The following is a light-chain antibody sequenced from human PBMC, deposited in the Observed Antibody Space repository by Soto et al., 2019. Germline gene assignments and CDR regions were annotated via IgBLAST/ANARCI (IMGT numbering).Light chain of an antibody. CDR1: QSVTRN. V-gene: IGKV3D-15*01. CDR2: DAS. CDR3: QQYGSSPPIT. J-gene: IGKJ5*01. Sequence: EIVMTQSPATLSVSPGERVTLSCRASQSVTRNLAWYQQKPGQAPRLLIYDASNRATGIPARFSGSGSGTEFTLTISRLEPEDFAVYYCQQYGSSPPITFGQGTRLEIK.